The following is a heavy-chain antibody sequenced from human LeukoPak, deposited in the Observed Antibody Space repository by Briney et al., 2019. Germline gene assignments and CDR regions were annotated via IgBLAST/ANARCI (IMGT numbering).Heavy chain of an antibody. CDR3: AISQGTYYYDSSGPITTYRSLDY. V-gene: IGHV4-4*07. CDR2: IYTSGST. Sequence: SETLSLTCTVSGGSISSYYWSWIRQPAGKGLEWIGRIYTSGSTNYNPSLKSRVTMSVDTSKNQFSLKLSSVTAADTAVYYCAISQGTYYYDSSGPITTYRSLDYWGQGTLVTVSS. J-gene: IGHJ4*02. D-gene: IGHD3-22*01. CDR1: GGSISSYY.